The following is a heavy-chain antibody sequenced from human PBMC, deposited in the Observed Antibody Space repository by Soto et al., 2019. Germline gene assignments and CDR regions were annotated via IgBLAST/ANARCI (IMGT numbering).Heavy chain of an antibody. CDR1: GFTFSSYE. D-gene: IGHD2-21*02. Sequence: GGSLRLSCAASGFTFSSYEMNWVRQAPGKGLEWVSYISSSGSTIYYADSVKGRFTISRDNAKNSLYRQMNSLRAEDTAVYYCARDSMHCGGDFYGARGGMDVWGQGTTVTVSS. J-gene: IGHJ6*02. CDR2: ISSSGSTI. CDR3: ARDSMHCGGDFYGARGGMDV. V-gene: IGHV3-48*03.